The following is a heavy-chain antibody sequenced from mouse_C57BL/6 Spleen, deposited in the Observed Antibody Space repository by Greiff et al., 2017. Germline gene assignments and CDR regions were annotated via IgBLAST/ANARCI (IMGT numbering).Heavy chain of an antibody. CDR3: VRQAYYGSSPWYFDV. D-gene: IGHD1-1*01. J-gene: IGHJ1*03. Sequence: EVQLVESGGGLVQPKGSLKLSCAASGFSFNTYAMNWVRQAPGKGLEWVARIRSKSNNYATYYADSVKDRFTISRDDSESMLYLQMNNLKTEDTAMYYCVRQAYYGSSPWYFDVWGTGTTVTVSS. V-gene: IGHV10-1*01. CDR2: IRSKSNNYAT. CDR1: GFSFNTYA.